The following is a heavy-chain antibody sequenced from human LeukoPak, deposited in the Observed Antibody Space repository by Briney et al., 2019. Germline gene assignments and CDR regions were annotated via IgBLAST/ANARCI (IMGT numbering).Heavy chain of an antibody. V-gene: IGHV3-21*01. CDR2: ISSSSSYI. Sequence: PGGSLRLSCAASGFTFSSYSMNWVRQAPGKGLEWVSSISSSSSYIYYADSVKGRFTISRDNAKNSLYLQMNSLRAEDTAVYYCARTGTTAVAFDIWGQGTMVTVSS. CDR3: ARTGTTAVAFDI. J-gene: IGHJ3*02. CDR1: GFTFSSYS. D-gene: IGHD1-1*01.